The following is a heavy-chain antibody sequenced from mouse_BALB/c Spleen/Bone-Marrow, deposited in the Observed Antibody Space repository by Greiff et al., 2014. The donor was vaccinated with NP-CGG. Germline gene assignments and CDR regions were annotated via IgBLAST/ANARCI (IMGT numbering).Heavy chain of an antibody. V-gene: IGHV1S16*01. Sequence: QVQLQQSGAELVKPGASVKLSCKASGYTFTSYYMYWVKQRPGQGLEWFGEINPSNGGTNFNEKFKNKATLTVDKSSSTAYMQLSSLTSEDSAVYYCSRGCRDALDYWGQGTSVTVSS. CDR1: GYTFTSYY. D-gene: IGHD3-1*01. CDR3: SRGCRDALDY. J-gene: IGHJ4*01. CDR2: INPSNGGT.